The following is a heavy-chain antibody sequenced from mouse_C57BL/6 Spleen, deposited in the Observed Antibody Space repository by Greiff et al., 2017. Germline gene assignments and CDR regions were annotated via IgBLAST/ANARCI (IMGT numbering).Heavy chain of an antibody. CDR2: ISSGSSTI. Sequence: VQLKESGGGLVKPGGSLKLSCAASGFTFSDYGMHWVRQAPEKGLEWVAYISSGSSTIYYADTVKGRFTISRDNAKNTLFLQMTSLRSEDTAMYYCARPPGTGYAMDYWGQGTSVTVSS. D-gene: IGHD4-1*01. J-gene: IGHJ4*01. V-gene: IGHV5-17*01. CDR3: ARPPGTGYAMDY. CDR1: GFTFSDYG.